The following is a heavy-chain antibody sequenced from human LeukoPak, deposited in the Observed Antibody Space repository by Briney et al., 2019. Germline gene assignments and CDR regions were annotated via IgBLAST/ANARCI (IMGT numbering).Heavy chain of an antibody. CDR1: RFTFSSYW. J-gene: IGHJ5*02. Sequence: PGGSLRLSCAASRFTFSSYWMSWVRQAPGKGLEGVANIKQDGSEKYYVDSVKGRFTISRDNAKNSLYLQMNSLRAEDTAVYYCAREGGSYDWRGYNWFDPWGQGTLVTVSS. CDR2: IKQDGSEK. D-gene: IGHD1-26*01. V-gene: IGHV3-7*01. CDR3: AREGGSYDWRGYNWFDP.